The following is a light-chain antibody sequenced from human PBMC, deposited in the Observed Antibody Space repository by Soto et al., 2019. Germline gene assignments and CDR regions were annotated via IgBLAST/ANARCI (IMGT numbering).Light chain of an antibody. CDR1: QSILHSPNNKNF. Sequence: DFVMTQSPDSLSVSLGEKATINCKSSQSILHSPNNKNFLSWYQQKPGQSRKLLISWASTRESGVPDRFSGSGSGTDFTLTIYSLQAEYAAVYYCQQDYNWPLFTFGQGTKLESK. CDR2: WAS. CDR3: QQDYNWPLFT. J-gene: IGKJ2*01. V-gene: IGKV4-1*01.